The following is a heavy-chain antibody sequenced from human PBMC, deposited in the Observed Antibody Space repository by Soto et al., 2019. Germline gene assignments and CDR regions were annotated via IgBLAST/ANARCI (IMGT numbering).Heavy chain of an antibody. CDR1: GGSFRAYS. CDR3: AGLHGVALGFRGAY. V-gene: IGHV4-34*01. Sequence: RSLTCAVYGGSFRAYSWSWIRQPPGTGLEWLGDISHSGSSDYNPSLKSRVTISIETSKNQFSLKLDSVTAADTAVYYCAGLHGVALGFRGAYWGQGTPVTVSS. D-gene: IGHD3-3*02. J-gene: IGHJ4*02. CDR2: ISHSGSS.